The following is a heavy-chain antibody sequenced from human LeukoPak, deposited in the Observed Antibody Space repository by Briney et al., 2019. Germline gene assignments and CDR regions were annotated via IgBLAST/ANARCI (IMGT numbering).Heavy chain of an antibody. D-gene: IGHD3-16*02. V-gene: IGHV3-74*01. CDR3: AKEYGDYVWGSYRYTRERAFDI. J-gene: IGHJ3*02. CDR1: GRYL. Sequence: GGSLRLSCAASGRYLMHWVRQAPGKGLVGVSHINSDGSWTSYADSVKGRFTISKDNSKNTLYLQMNSLRAEDTAVYYCAKEYGDYVWGSYRYTRERAFDIWGQGTMVTVSS. CDR2: INSDGSWT.